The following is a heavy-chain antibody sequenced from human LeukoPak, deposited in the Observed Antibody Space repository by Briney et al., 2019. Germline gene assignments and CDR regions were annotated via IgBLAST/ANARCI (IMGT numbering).Heavy chain of an antibody. CDR3: AGGLAAAGFDY. V-gene: IGHV4-59*01. CDR1: GGSLSSYY. Sequence: SETLSLTCTVSGGSLSSYYWSWIRQPPGKGLEWIGYIYYSGSTNYNPSLKSRVTISVDTSKNQFPLRLSSVTAADTPVYYCAGGLAAAGFDYWGQGTLVTVSS. J-gene: IGHJ4*02. D-gene: IGHD6-13*01. CDR2: IYYSGST.